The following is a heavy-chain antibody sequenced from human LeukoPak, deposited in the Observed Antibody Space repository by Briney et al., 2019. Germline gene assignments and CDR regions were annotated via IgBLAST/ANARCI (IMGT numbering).Heavy chain of an antibody. CDR2: ISSSSDRM. J-gene: IGHJ4*02. V-gene: IGHV3-21*01. CDR1: GFTFSSYA. D-gene: IGHD3-10*01. Sequence: TPGGSLRLSCAASGFTFSSYAMNWVRQAPGKGLEWVSGISSSSDRMYYADSVKGRFTISRDNAKNSLYLQMNSLRAEDTAVYYCAREIGGSGSYYTFTEHNDYWGQGTLVTVSS. CDR3: AREIGGSGSYYTFTEHNDY.